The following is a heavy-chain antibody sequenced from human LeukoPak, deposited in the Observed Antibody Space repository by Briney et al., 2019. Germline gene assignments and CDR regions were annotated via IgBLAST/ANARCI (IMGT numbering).Heavy chain of an antibody. CDR3: ARPRIAARLSAFDI. CDR2: IYPGDSDT. J-gene: IGHJ3*02. Sequence: GESLKISCKGSGYSFTSYWIGWVRQMPGKGLEWMGIIYPGDSDTRYSPSFQVQVTISADKSISTAYLQWRSLKASDTAMYYCARPRIAARLSAFDIWGQGTMATVSS. V-gene: IGHV5-51*01. CDR1: GYSFTSYW. D-gene: IGHD6-6*01.